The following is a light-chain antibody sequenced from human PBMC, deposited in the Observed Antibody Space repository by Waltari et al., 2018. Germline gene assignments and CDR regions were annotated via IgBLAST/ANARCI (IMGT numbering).Light chain of an antibody. CDR3: QSAHPNTGVV. J-gene: IGLJ2*01. Sequence: SSELTQPPSVSVSPGQTARIPCSVAKLSSQHFYWYQPKPGQTPIILIRKDTERPSGVPERFSGSTSGTTVTLTITGVQPEDEADYYCQSAHPNTGVVFGGGTKLTVL. CDR1: KLSSQH. V-gene: IGLV3-25*03. CDR2: KDT.